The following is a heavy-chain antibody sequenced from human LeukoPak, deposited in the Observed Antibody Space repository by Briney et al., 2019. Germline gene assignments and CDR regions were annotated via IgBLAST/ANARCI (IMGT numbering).Heavy chain of an antibody. V-gene: IGHV1-69*06. D-gene: IGHD3-22*01. CDR2: IIPIFGTS. Sequence: GASVKVSCKASGGTFSNYAISWVRQAPGQGLEWMGGIIPIFGTSNYAQKFQGRVTITADKSTSTAYMEVSSLRSEDTAVYYCARDHWPYYYDSSDYYLDYWGQGTLVTVSS. CDR3: ARDHWPYYYDSSDYYLDY. J-gene: IGHJ4*02. CDR1: GGTFSNYA.